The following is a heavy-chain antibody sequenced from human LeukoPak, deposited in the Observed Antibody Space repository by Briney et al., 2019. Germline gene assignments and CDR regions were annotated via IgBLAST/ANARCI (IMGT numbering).Heavy chain of an antibody. CDR2: IIPIFGTA. V-gene: IGHV1-69*06. J-gene: IGHJ6*03. CDR1: GGTFSSYA. D-gene: IGHD6-19*01. CDR3: ARDANTSGWYFPRFYYYYYYMDV. Sequence: SVKVSCKASGGTFSSYAISWVRQAPGQGLEWMGGIIPIFGTANYAQKFQGRVTITADKSTSTAYMELSSLRSEDTAVYYCARDANTSGWYFPRFYYYYYYMDVWGKGTTVTISS.